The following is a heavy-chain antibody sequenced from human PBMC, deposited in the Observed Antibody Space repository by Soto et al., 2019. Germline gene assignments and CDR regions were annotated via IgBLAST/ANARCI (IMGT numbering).Heavy chain of an antibody. J-gene: IGHJ4*02. CDR2: ISGSGGST. V-gene: IGHV3-23*01. D-gene: IGHD6-19*01. Sequence: PGESLKISCAASGFTFSSYAMSWVRQAPGKGLEWVSAISGSGGSTYYADSVKGRFTISRDNSKNTLYLQMNSLRAEDTAVYYCARKEPYSSGWYTTLGYYFDYWGQGTLVTVSS. CDR3: ARKEPYSSGWYTTLGYYFDY. CDR1: GFTFSSYA.